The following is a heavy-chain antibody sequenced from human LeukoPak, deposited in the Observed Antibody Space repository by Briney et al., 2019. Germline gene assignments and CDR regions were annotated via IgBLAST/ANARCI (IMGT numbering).Heavy chain of an antibody. CDR3: VKGREAYSGSYTPFAS. V-gene: IGHV3-48*03. Sequence: GRSLRLSCAASGFTFRDYAIHWVRQAPGKGLEWVSYISSSSSTIYYADSVKGRFTISRDNAKNSLYLQMNSLRAEDTAVYYCVKGREAYSGSYTPFASWGQGTWVTVSS. CDR2: ISSSSSTI. CDR1: GFTFRDYA. D-gene: IGHD1-26*01. J-gene: IGHJ4*02.